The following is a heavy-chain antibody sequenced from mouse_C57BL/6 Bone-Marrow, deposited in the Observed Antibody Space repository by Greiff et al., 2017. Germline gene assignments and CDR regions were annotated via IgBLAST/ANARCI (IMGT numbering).Heavy chain of an antibody. CDR2: IWSGGST. J-gene: IGHJ4*01. CDR1: GFSLTSYG. D-gene: IGHD2-4*01. Sequence: QVQLKESGPGLVQPSQSLSITCTVSGFSLTSYGVHWVRQPPGKGLEWLGVIWSGGSTDYNAAFISRLSISKDTSKSQVFFKMNSLQADDTAIYYCAKEIYYDYYGLLDAMDYWGQGTSVTVSS. CDR3: AKEIYYDYYGLLDAMDY. V-gene: IGHV2-4*01.